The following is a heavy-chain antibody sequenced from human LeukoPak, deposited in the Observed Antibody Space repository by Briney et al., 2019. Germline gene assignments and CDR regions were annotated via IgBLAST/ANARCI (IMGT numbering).Heavy chain of an antibody. CDR2: ISSSSSYI. J-gene: IGHJ4*02. CDR1: GFTFSSYS. CDR3: AREGSYGTFLDY. D-gene: IGHD1-26*01. Sequence: GGSLRLSCAASGFTFSSYSMNWVRQAPGKELEWVSSISSSSSYIYYADSVKGRFTISRDNAKNSLYLQMNSLRAEDTAVYYCAREGSYGTFLDYWGQGTLVTVSS. V-gene: IGHV3-21*01.